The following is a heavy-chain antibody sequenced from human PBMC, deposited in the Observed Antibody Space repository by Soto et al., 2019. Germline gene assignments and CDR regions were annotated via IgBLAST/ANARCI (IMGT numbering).Heavy chain of an antibody. CDR3: SRGILV. Sequence: QVQLQESGPGLVKPSQTLSLTCTVSGGSMNSGGYCWNWIRQHPGEGLEWIGCISYGGTTSYNPSRKSRITISVDTSKNQFSLMLNSVTAADTAVYYCSRGILVWGQGTLITVSS. J-gene: IGHJ4*02. V-gene: IGHV4-31*03. CDR2: ISYGGTT. D-gene: IGHD2-15*01. CDR1: GGSMNSGGYC.